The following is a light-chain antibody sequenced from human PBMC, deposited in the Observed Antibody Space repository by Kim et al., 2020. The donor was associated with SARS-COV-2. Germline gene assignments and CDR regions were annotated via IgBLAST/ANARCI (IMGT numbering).Light chain of an antibody. CDR2: DVT. CDR1: SSDVGGYNY. J-gene: IGLJ1*01. V-gene: IGLV2-11*01. CDR3: CSYAGSPPYF. Sequence: QSALTQPRSVSGSPGQSVTISCTGTSSDVGGYNYVSWYQQHPDKAPKLMIYDVTERPSGVPDRFSASKSGNTASLTISGLQAEDEADYYCCSYAGSPPYFFGTGTKVTVL.